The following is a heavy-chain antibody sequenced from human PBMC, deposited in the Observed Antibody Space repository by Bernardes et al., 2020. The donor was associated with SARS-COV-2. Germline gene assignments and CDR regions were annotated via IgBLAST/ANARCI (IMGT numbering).Heavy chain of an antibody. CDR1: GYTFTGYY. J-gene: IGHJ4*02. Sequence: ASVKVSCKASGYTFTGYYMHWVRQAPGQGLEWMGWINPNSGGTNYAQKFPGRVTMTRDTSISTAYMELSRLRSDDTAVYYCAREGYDSSGYYYDYWGQGTLVTVSS. V-gene: IGHV1-2*02. CDR3: AREGYDSSGYYYDY. D-gene: IGHD3-22*01. CDR2: INPNSGGT.